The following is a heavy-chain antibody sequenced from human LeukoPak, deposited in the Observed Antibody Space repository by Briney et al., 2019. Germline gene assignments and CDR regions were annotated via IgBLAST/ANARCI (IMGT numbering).Heavy chain of an antibody. CDR2: IYSSGST. D-gene: IGHD3-3*01. Sequence: SETLSLTCAVSGYSISSGYSWDWIRHSPGKGLEWIGNIYSSGSTYYNPSLKSRVTISVDTSKNQFSLSLNSVTAADTAVYYCARRKTLFWYFDYWGQGTLVTVSS. CDR3: ARRKTLFWYFDY. V-gene: IGHV4-38-2*01. J-gene: IGHJ4*02. CDR1: GYSISSGYS.